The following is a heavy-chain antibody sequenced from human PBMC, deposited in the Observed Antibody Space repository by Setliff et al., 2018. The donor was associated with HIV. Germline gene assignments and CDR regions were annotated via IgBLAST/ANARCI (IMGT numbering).Heavy chain of an antibody. CDR2: IWFDESNT. CDR1: GFTFSDYG. D-gene: IGHD1-26*01. Sequence: GGSLRLSCAASGFTFSDYGMHWVRQSPGKGLEWVAFIWFDESNTYHADSVQGRFTISRVNSKNTVYLQMNFVRADDTAVYYCGKAWGGRSGGVEDWGQGTLVTVSS. V-gene: IGHV3-30*02. CDR3: GKAWGGRSGGVED. J-gene: IGHJ4*02.